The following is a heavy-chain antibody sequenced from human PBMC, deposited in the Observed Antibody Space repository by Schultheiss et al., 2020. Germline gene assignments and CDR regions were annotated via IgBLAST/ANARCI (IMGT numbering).Heavy chain of an antibody. CDR1: GGSISSGGYS. V-gene: IGHV4-30-4*07. J-gene: IGHJ6*02. CDR2: IYYSGST. Sequence: SETLSLTCAVSGGSISSGGYSWSWIRQPPGKGLEWIGYIYYSGSTYYNPSLKSRVTISVDTSKNQFSLKLSSVTAADTAVYYCARWTEGYYYGMDVWGQGTTVTVSS. CDR3: ARWTEGYYYGMDV. D-gene: IGHD3/OR15-3a*01.